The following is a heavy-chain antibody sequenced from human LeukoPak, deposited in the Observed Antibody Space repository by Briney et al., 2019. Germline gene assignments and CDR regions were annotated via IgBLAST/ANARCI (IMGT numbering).Heavy chain of an antibody. CDR2: IYHSGST. CDR3: ARDSYYGSGSYTW. CDR1: GGSISSSNW. J-gene: IGHJ4*02. Sequence: SETLSLTCAVSGGSISSSNWWSWVRQPPGKGLEWIGEIYHSGSTNYNPSLKSRVTISVDTSKNQFSLRLSSVTAADTAVYYCARDSYYGSGSYTWWGQGTLVTVSS. V-gene: IGHV4-4*02. D-gene: IGHD3-10*01.